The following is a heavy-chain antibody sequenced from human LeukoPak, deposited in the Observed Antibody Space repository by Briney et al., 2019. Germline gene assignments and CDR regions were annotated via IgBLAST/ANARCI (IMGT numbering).Heavy chain of an antibody. CDR3: AIGVDYALLGY. CDR2: IYYSGST. CDR1: GGSISSYY. Sequence: PSETLSLTCTVSGGSISSYYWSWIRQPPGKGLEWIGYIYYSGSTNYNPSLKSRVTISVDTSKNQFSLKLSSVTAADTAVYYCAIGVDYALLGYWGQGTLVTVSS. V-gene: IGHV4-59*01. D-gene: IGHD3-16*01. J-gene: IGHJ4*02.